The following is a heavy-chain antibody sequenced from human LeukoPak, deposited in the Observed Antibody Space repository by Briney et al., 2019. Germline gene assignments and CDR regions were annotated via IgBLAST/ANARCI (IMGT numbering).Heavy chain of an antibody. J-gene: IGHJ5*02. Sequence: GGSLRLSCAASGFTFSSYSMNWDRQAPGKGLEWVSYISSSSSTIYYADSVKGRFTISRDNAKNSLYLQMNSLRAEDTAVYYCARDSTSYHANWFDPWGQGTLVTVPS. D-gene: IGHD2-2*01. CDR3: ARDSTSYHANWFDP. CDR2: ISSSSSTI. V-gene: IGHV3-48*04. CDR1: GFTFSSYS.